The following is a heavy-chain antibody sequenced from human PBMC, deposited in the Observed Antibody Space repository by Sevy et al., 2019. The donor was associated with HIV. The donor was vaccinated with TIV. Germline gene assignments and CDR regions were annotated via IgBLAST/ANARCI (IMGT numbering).Heavy chain of an antibody. V-gene: IGHV3-30-3*01. CDR3: ARDSDYYDTSGLVSADY. CDR2: ISYDGSNK. Sequence: WGSLRLSCAASGFTFSSYAMHWVRQAPGKGLEWVAVISYDGSNKYYADSVKGRFTISRDNSKNTLYLQMNSLRAEDTAIYYCARDSDYYDTSGLVSADYWGQGTLVTVSS. D-gene: IGHD3-22*01. CDR1: GFTFSSYA. J-gene: IGHJ4*02.